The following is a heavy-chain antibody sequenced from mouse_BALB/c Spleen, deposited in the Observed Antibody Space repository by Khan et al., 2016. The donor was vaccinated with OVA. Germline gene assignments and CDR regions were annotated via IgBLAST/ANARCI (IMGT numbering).Heavy chain of an antibody. D-gene: IGHD2-14*01. Sequence: QVQLQQSGPGLVAPSQSLSITCTVSGFSLSRYNIHWVRQPPRKGLEWLGMIWGGGGTDYNSTLKIRLSISKDNSKSQVFLKMNSLQTDDTAMYYCARAYYRYDGYYAMDYWGQGTSVTVSS. CDR1: GFSLSRYN. CDR2: IWGGGGT. J-gene: IGHJ4*01. V-gene: IGHV2-6-4*01. CDR3: ARAYYRYDGYYAMDY.